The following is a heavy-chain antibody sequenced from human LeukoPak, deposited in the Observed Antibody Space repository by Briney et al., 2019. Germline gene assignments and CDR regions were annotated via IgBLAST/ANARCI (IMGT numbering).Heavy chain of an antibody. CDR2: ISAYNGNT. Sequence: ASVKVSCKASGYTFTSYGISWVRQAPGQGLEWMGWISAYNGNTNYAQKLQGRVTMTTDTSTSTAYMELRSLRSDDTAVYYCARAEWELSSTTEGDFDYWGQGTLVTVSS. J-gene: IGHJ4*02. D-gene: IGHD1-26*01. CDR1: GYTFTSYG. V-gene: IGHV1-18*01. CDR3: ARAEWELSSTTEGDFDY.